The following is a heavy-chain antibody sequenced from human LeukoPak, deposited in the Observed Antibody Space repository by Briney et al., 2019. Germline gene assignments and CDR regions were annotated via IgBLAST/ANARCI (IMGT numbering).Heavy chain of an antibody. CDR3: AITVAGFTNFDY. CDR1: GFTFSSYA. V-gene: IGHV3-30*04. Sequence: GGSLRLSCAASGFTFSSYAMHWVRQAPGKGLEWVAVISYDGSNKYYADSVKGRFTISRDNSKNTLYLQVNSLRAEDTAVYYCAITVAGFTNFDYWGQGTLVTVSS. J-gene: IGHJ4*02. CDR2: ISYDGSNK. D-gene: IGHD6-13*01.